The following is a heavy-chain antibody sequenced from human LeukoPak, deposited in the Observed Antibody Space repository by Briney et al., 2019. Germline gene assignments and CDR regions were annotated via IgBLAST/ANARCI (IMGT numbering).Heavy chain of an antibody. J-gene: IGHJ4*02. CDR3: ARDQWREFDY. D-gene: IGHD6-19*01. V-gene: IGHV4-39*07. CDR1: GGSISSSSYY. CDR2: IYYSGST. Sequence: KPSETLSLTCTVSGGSISSSSYYWGWIRQPPGKGLEWIGSIYYSGSTYYNPSLKSRVTISVDTSKNQFSLKLSSVTAADTAVYYCARDQWREFDYWGQGTLVTVSS.